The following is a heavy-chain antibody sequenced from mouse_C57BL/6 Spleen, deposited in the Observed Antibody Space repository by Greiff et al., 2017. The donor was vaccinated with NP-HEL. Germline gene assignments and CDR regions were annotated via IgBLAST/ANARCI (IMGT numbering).Heavy chain of an antibody. CDR2: IDPSDSET. D-gene: IGHD1-1*01. V-gene: IGHV1-52*01. Sequence: QVQLQQPGAELVRPGSSVKLSCKASGYTFTSYWMHWVKQRPIQGLEWIGNIDPSDSETHYNQKFKDKATLTVDKSSSTAYMQLSGLTSEDSSIYYCARPYYYGSSYSYFGVWGTGATVTVSS. CDR1: GYTFTSYW. CDR3: ARPYYYGSSYSYFGV. J-gene: IGHJ1*03.